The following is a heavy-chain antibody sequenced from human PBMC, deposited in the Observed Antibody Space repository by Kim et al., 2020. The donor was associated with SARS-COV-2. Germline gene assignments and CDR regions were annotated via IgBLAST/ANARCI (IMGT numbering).Heavy chain of an antibody. CDR2: ISAYNGNT. J-gene: IGHJ4*02. CDR3: ARDHGSHIVVVTALRLFDY. CDR1: GYTFTSYG. Sequence: ASVKVSCKASGYTFTSYGISWVRQAPGQGLEWMGWISAYNGNTNYAQKLQGRVTMTTDTSTSTAYMELRSLRSDDTAVYYCARDHGSHIVVVTALRLFDYWGQGTLVTVSS. D-gene: IGHD2-21*02. V-gene: IGHV1-18*04.